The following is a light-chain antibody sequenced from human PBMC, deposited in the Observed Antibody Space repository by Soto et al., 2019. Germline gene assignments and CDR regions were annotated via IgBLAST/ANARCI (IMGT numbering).Light chain of an antibody. CDR2: LGS. CDR3: MQALQTPLT. J-gene: IGKJ5*01. Sequence: DIVMTQSPLSLPVTPGEPASISCRSSQSLLHSNGYNYLDWYLQKPGQSPQLLIYLGSNRASGVPDRFSGGGSGTDFTLKISRVEAEDVGLYYCMQALQTPLTFGQGTRLEI. CDR1: QSLLHSNGYNY. V-gene: IGKV2-28*01.